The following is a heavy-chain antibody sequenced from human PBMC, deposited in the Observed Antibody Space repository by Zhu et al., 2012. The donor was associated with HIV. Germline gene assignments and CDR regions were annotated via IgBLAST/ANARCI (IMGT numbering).Heavy chain of an antibody. J-gene: IGHJ3*02. Sequence: QVQLQESGPGLVKPSQTLSLTCTVSGGSISSGDYYWSWIRQPPGKGLEWIGYIYYSGSTYYNPSLKSRVTISVDTSKNQFSLKLSSVTAADTAVYYCVRRGRTYYYDSSGLGXFDIWGQGTMVTVSS. CDR1: GGSISSGDYY. CDR3: VRRGRTYYYDSSGLGXFDI. D-gene: IGHD3-22*01. V-gene: IGHV4-30-4*08. CDR2: IYYSGST.